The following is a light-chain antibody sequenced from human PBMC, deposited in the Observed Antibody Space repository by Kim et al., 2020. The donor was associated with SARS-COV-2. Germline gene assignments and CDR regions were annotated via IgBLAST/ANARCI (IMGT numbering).Light chain of an antibody. V-gene: IGKV3-15*01. CDR3: QQYNKWVALS. J-gene: IGKJ4*01. Sequence: SRGEKATPSCRASQSVSSNLAWYQQKPGQAPRLLIYDAYIRATGVPARFSGSGSGTEFTLTISGLQSEDFAVYHCQQYNKWVALSFGGGTKVDIK. CDR2: DAY. CDR1: QSVSSN.